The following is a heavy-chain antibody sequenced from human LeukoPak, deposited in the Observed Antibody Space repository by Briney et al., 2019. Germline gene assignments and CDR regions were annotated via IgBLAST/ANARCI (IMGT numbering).Heavy chain of an antibody. D-gene: IGHD5-24*01. Sequence: PGGSLRLSCTIFGVTLSTYEFNWVRQAPGKRPEWISYMSRTADRIDHADSVKGRFTMSRDNAKNSVYLQMNSLRVDNTAIYYCATRLPFTGYKNWGQGTLVTVSS. CDR3: ATRLPFTGYKN. J-gene: IGHJ4*01. V-gene: IGHV3-48*03. CDR1: GVTLSTYE. CDR2: MSRTADRI.